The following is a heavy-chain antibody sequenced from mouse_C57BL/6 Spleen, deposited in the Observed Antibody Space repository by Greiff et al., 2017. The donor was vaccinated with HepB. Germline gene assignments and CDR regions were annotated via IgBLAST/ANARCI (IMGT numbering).Heavy chain of an antibody. CDR1: GFTFSSYA. CDR3: ARGDFFSRYFDV. D-gene: IGHD3-3*01. CDR2: ISDGGSYT. V-gene: IGHV5-4*03. Sequence: DVMLVESGGGLVKPGGSLKLSCAASGFTFSSYAMSWVRQTPEKRLEWVATISDGGSYTYYPDNVKGRFTISRDNAKNNLYLQMSHLKSEDTAMYYCARGDFFSRYFDVWGTGTTVTVSS. J-gene: IGHJ1*03.